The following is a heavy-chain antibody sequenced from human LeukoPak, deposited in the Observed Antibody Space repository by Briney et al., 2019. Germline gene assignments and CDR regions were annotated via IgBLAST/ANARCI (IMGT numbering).Heavy chain of an antibody. J-gene: IGHJ5*02. V-gene: IGHV4-59*12. D-gene: IGHD1-26*01. Sequence: SETLSLTCTVSGGSISSYYWSWIRQPPGKGLEWIGYIYYSGSTNYNPSLKSRVTISVDTSKTQFSLKLSSVTAADTAVYYCARDRRAGGGSTYNWFDPWGQGTLVTVSS. CDR1: GGSISSYY. CDR3: ARDRRAGGGSTYNWFDP. CDR2: IYYSGST.